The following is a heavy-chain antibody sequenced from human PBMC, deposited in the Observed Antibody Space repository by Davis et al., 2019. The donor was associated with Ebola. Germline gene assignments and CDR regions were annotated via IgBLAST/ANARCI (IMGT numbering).Heavy chain of an antibody. D-gene: IGHD2-8*01. J-gene: IGHJ6*02. CDR2: ISYDGTIQ. Sequence: GESLKISCAASGFSFNNYPFHWVRQAPGKGLEWVAVISYDGTIQDYTDSVKGRFTISRDDSKNTLYLQMNSLRPEDTAVYYCARASPPEYNVWSRNPHYHYFTMDVWGQGTTVTVSS. CDR1: GFSFNNYP. V-gene: IGHV3-30-3*01. CDR3: ARASPPEYNVWSRNPHYHYFTMDV.